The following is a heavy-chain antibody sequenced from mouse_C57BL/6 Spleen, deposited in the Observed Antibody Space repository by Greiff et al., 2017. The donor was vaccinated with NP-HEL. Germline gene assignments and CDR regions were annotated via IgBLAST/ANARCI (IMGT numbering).Heavy chain of an antibody. Sequence: EVKLVESGPGLVKPSQSLSLTCSVTGYSITSGYYWNWIRQFPGNKLEWMGYISYDGSNNYNPSLKNRISITRDTSKNQFFLKLNSVTTEDTATYYCARGYSNYEGFAYWGQGTLVTVSA. CDR3: ARGYSNYEGFAY. CDR1: GYSITSGYY. V-gene: IGHV3-6*01. J-gene: IGHJ3*01. D-gene: IGHD2-5*01. CDR2: ISYDGSN.